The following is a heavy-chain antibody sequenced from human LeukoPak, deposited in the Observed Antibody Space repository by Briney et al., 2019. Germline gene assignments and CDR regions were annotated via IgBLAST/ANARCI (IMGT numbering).Heavy chain of an antibody. CDR1: GFTFSSYA. CDR3: AKSGGDMVRGVNSWFDP. CDR2: MSGSGGST. D-gene: IGHD3-10*01. Sequence: GGSLRLSCAASGFTFSSYAMSWVRQAPGKGLEWVSSMSGSGGSTYYADSVKGRFTISRDNSKNTLYLQMNSLRAEDTAVYYCAKSGGDMVRGVNSWFDPWGQGTLVTASS. J-gene: IGHJ5*02. V-gene: IGHV3-23*01.